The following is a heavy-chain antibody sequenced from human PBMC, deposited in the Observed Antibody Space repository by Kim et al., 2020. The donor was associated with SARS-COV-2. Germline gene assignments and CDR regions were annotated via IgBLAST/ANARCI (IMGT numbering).Heavy chain of an antibody. V-gene: IGHV5-51*01. D-gene: IGHD4-4*01. J-gene: IGHJ3*02. CDR3: ARTVDSSLGDAFDI. Sequence: SPSFQSRLTTSADKSISTAYLQWSSLMASDTAMYYCARTVDSSLGDAFDIWGQGTMVTVSS.